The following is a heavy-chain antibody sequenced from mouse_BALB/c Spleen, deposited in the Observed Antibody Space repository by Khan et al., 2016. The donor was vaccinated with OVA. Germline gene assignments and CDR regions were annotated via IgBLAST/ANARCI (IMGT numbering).Heavy chain of an antibody. D-gene: IGHD2-10*02. CDR2: IDPSDSET. V-gene: IGHV1-61*01. J-gene: IGHJ3*01. Sequence: VQLQQSGAELVRPGASVKLSCKASGYTFTSFWMNWVTERPGQGLEWIGMIDPSDSETHYNQMFKDKATLTVDKSSSQAYIQLSGLTSEDSAVYYCARGGYGTSFAYWGQGTLVTVSA. CDR3: ARGGYGTSFAY. CDR1: GYTFTSFW.